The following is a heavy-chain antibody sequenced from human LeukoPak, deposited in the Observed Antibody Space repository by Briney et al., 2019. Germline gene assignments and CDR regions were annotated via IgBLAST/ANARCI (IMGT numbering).Heavy chain of an antibody. D-gene: IGHD3-3*01. CDR1: GGFISSYY. V-gene: IGHV4-4*07. Sequence: SETLSLTCTVSGGFISSYYWSWIRQPAGKGLEWIGRIYTSGSTNYNPSLKSRVTMSVDTSKNQFSLKLSSVTAADTAVYYCARGEGDFWSGYFNDAFDIWGQGTMVTVSS. CDR2: IYTSGST. CDR3: ARGEGDFWSGYFNDAFDI. J-gene: IGHJ3*02.